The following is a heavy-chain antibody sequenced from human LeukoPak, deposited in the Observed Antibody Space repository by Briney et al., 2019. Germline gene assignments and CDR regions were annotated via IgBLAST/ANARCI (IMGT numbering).Heavy chain of an antibody. CDR2: IKQDGSEK. Sequence: TGGSLRLSCAASEFIFSGYWMNWVRQAPGKGLEWVANIKQDGSEKQYVDSVRGRFTISRDSAKNSLYLQMNSLRVEDTAVYYCARDGFVGAADYWGQGTLVTVSS. D-gene: IGHD6-13*01. CDR1: EFIFSGYW. CDR3: ARDGFVGAADY. J-gene: IGHJ4*02. V-gene: IGHV3-7*01.